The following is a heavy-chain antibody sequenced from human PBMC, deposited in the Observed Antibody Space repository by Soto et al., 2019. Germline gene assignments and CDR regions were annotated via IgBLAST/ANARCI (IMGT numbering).Heavy chain of an antibody. CDR2: IYGDDDK. J-gene: IGHJ5*02. CDR3: THRTATDTWWVDP. CDR1: WFSLTTSGVG. Sequence: QITLKESGPTLVKPTQTLTLTCTFSWFSLTTSGVGGGGIRQPPGKALEWLALIYGDDDKRYSPSLKSSLNITKTTSKNQVVITLTNMDHADTAKDFCTHRTATDTWWVDPWRHGTLVTV. V-gene: IGHV2-5*02. D-gene: IGHD6-25*01.